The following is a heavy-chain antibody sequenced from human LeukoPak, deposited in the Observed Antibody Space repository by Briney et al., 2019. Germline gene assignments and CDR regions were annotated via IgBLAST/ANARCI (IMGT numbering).Heavy chain of an antibody. J-gene: IGHJ3*02. CDR1: GFSFSSNW. CDR2: INSYGSST. CDR3: ATETGAFDI. V-gene: IGHV3-74*01. Sequence: GGSLRLSCAASGFSFSSNWMHWVRQAPGKGLVWVSGINSYGSSTIYADSVKGRFTISRDNARDTLDLQMNSLRAEDTAVYYCATETGAFDIWGQGTMVTVSS.